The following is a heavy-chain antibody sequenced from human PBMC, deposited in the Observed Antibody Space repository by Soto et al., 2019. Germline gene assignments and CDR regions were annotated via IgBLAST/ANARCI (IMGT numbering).Heavy chain of an antibody. D-gene: IGHD5-18*01. Sequence: EVQLVESGGGSIQPGGSLRLSCVASGFTFSSYWMHWVRQAPGKGLVWVSRIKSDGSGTYYADSVEGRLTISRDNAKNTLYLQMNSLRAEDTAVYYCARGDGDRFDGHGYLARHGGQGSLVTVSS. CDR1: GFTFSSYW. CDR3: ARGDGDRFDGHGYLARH. J-gene: IGHJ4*02. V-gene: IGHV3-74*01. CDR2: IKSDGSGT.